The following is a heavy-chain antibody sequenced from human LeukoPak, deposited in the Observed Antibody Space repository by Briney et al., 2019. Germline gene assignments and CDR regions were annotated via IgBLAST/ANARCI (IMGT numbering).Heavy chain of an antibody. Sequence: SETLSLTCTVSGGSISSSSYYWGWIRQPPGKGLEWIGSIYYSGSTYYNPSLKSRVTISVDTSKNQFSLKLSSVTAADTAVYYCARQQWLEPFDYWGQGTLVTVSS. CDR3: ARQQWLEPFDY. CDR2: IYYSGST. D-gene: IGHD6-19*01. CDR1: GGSISSSSYY. J-gene: IGHJ4*02. V-gene: IGHV4-39*01.